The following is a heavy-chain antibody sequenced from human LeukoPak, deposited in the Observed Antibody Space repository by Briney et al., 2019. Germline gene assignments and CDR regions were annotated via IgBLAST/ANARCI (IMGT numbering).Heavy chain of an antibody. CDR1: GGTFSSYA. Sequence: ASVKVSCKASGGTFSSYAISWVRQAPGQGLEWMGRIIPILGIANYAQKFQGRVTITADKSTSIAYMELSSLRSEDTAVYYCASAGGHDAFDIWGQGTMVTVSS. V-gene: IGHV1-69*04. CDR2: IIPILGIA. J-gene: IGHJ3*02. CDR3: ASAGGHDAFDI.